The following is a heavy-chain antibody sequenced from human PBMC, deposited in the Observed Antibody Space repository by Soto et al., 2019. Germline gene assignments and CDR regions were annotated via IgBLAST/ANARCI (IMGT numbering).Heavy chain of an antibody. CDR1: GGSISSYY. J-gene: IGHJ3*02. V-gene: IGHV4-59*08. CDR2: IYYNGDT. D-gene: IGHD3-16*01. CDR3: AKSTYAFDI. Sequence: TLSLTCTVSGGSISSYYWSWIRQPPGKGLEWIGYIYYNGDTNHNPPLKSRVTMSVDTSKNQLSLRLSSVTAADTAVYFCAKSTYAFDIWGQGTMVTVSS.